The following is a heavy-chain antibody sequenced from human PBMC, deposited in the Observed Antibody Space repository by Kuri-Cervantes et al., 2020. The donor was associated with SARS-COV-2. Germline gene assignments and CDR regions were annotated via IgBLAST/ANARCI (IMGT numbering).Heavy chain of an antibody. CDR1: GYTFTDYY. CDR3: ARGALCRSGDCSGGFDP. J-gene: IGHJ5*02. Sequence: ASVKVSCKASGYTFTDYYVHWVRQAPGQGLEWMGWINPDSGDTNYAQKFQGRVTMTRYTSISTAYMELSRLTSDDTAVYYCARGALCRSGDCSGGFDPWGQGVLVTVSS. V-gene: IGHV1-2*02. CDR2: INPDSGDT. D-gene: IGHD2-21*01.